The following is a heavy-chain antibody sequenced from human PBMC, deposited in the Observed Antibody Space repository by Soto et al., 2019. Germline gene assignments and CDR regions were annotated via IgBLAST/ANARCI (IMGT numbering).Heavy chain of an antibody. J-gene: IGHJ4*02. CDR2: IYYDEST. CDR1: GVSLNSGHYH. Sequence: PSETLSLTCTVSGVSLNSGHYHWVWIRQSPGKGLAWIASIYYDESTYYSPSLKSRVTISTDKPKNQFSLTLKSVTAADTAVYYCGKVLIGATRHTDVDSWGQGALVTVPQ. V-gene: IGHV4-39*01. CDR3: GKVLIGATRHTDVDS. D-gene: IGHD2-15*01.